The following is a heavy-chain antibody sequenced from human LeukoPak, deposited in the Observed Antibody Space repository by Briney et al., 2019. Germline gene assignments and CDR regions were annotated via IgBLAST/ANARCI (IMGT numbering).Heavy chain of an antibody. D-gene: IGHD3-10*02. Sequence: GGSLRLSCAASEFSVGSNYMTWVRQAPGKGLEWVSYISGSGSTIYYADSVKGRFTISRDNAKNSLYLQMNSLRAEDTAVYYCAELGITMIGGVWGKGTTVTISS. CDR2: ISGSGSTI. CDR1: EFSVGSNY. V-gene: IGHV3-48*03. J-gene: IGHJ6*04. CDR3: AELGITMIGGV.